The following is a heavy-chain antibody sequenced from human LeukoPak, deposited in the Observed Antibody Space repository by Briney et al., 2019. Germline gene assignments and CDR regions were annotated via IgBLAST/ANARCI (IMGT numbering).Heavy chain of an antibody. V-gene: IGHV1-46*01. CDR3: ARESGYCSSTSCYDYYYYYMDV. J-gene: IGHJ6*03. CDR2: INLSGGST. Sequence: ASVKVSCKASGYTFTSYYMHWVRQAPGQGLEWMGIINLSGGSTSYAQKFQGRVTMTTDTSTSTAYMELRSLRSDDTAVYYCARESGYCSSTSCYDYYYYYMDVWGKGTTVTVSS. D-gene: IGHD2-2*01. CDR1: GYTFTSYY.